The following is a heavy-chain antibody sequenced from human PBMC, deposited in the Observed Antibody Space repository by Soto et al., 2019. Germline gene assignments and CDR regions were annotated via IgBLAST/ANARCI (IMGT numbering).Heavy chain of an antibody. V-gene: IGHV3-23*01. CDR2: VSGSPGAT. CDR1: GFTFSIYV. CDR3: ARVEGTARNAFDL. D-gene: IGHD2-15*01. Sequence: EVQLLESGGGLVQPGGSLRLTCAASGFTFSIYVMTWVRQAPGKGLEWVSAVSGSPGATYFADSVRGRSSISLDNSKNTLYLQMNSLKADDTAVYYCARVEGTARNAFDLLGHGTVVTVSS. J-gene: IGHJ3*01.